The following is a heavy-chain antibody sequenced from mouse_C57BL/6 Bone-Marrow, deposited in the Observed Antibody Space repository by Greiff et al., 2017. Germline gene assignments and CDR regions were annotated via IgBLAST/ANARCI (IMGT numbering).Heavy chain of an antibody. CDR3: ARATMVTTGGGNYAMDY. D-gene: IGHD2-2*01. J-gene: IGHJ4*01. V-gene: IGHV1-47*01. CDR2: FHPYNDDT. Sequence: VQLQQSGAELVKPGASVKMSCKASGYTFTTYPIEWMKQNHGKSLEWIGNFHPYNDDTKYNEKFKGKATLTVEQSSSTVYLELSRLTSDDSAVYYCARATMVTTGGGNYAMDYWGQGTSVTVSS. CDR1: GYTFTTYP.